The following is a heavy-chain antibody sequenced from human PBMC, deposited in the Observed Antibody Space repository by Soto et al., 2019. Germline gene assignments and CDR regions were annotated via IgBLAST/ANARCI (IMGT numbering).Heavy chain of an antibody. CDR1: GFTFDDYA. CDR2: ISWNSGSI. V-gene: IGHV3-9*01. CDR3: AKDKGGCSGGSCYYYYGMDV. D-gene: IGHD2-15*01. Sequence: LRLSCAASGFTFDDYAMHWVRQAPGKGLEWVSGISWNSGSIGYADSVKGRFTISRDNAKNSLYLQMNSLRAEDTALYYCAKDKGGCSGGSCYYYYGMDVWGQGTTVTVSS. J-gene: IGHJ6*02.